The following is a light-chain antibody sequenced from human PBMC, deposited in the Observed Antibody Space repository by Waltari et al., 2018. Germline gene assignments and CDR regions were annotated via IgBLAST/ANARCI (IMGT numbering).Light chain of an antibody. CDR1: QSIIGND. J-gene: IGKJ2*01. Sequence: VLTQSPGTLSLSPGERATLSCRANQSIIGNDFFAWYQQRPGQAPRLLIYRSSNRATGIPDRFSGRGSGTDFTLTISRLEPEDVAVYYCHQYGSSPYTFGQGTKLEI. CDR3: HQYGSSPYT. CDR2: RSS. V-gene: IGKV3-20*01.